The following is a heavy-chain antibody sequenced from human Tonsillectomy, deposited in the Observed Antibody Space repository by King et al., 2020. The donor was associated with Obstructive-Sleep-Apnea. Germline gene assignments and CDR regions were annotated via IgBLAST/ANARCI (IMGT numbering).Heavy chain of an antibody. J-gene: IGHJ4*02. CDR1: GFTVSSNY. V-gene: IGHV3-66*01. CDR3: ARDNRIAAAGTGYYFDY. Sequence: VQLVESGGGLVQPGGSLRLSCAASGFTVSSNYMSWVRQAPGEGLEWGSVIYSGGSTYYADSVKDRFTISRDSSKNTLDLQMNSLRAEDTAVYYCARDNRIAAAGTGYYFDYWGQGTLVTVSS. CDR2: IYSGGST. D-gene: IGHD6-13*01.